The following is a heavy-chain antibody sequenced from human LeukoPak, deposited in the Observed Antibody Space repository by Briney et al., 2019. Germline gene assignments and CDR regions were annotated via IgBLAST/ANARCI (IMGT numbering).Heavy chain of an antibody. J-gene: IGHJ4*02. V-gene: IGHV5-51*01. CDR2: IYPGDSDT. D-gene: IGHD4-11*01. CDR1: GYNFPIYW. Sequence: GESLKISCKGSGYNFPIYWIAWVRQMPGKGLECMGIIYPGDSDTRYSPSFQGQVTISADKSISTAYLQWTSLKASDTAIYYCARHVGLYSDFADWGQGTPVTVSS. CDR3: ARHVGLYSDFAD.